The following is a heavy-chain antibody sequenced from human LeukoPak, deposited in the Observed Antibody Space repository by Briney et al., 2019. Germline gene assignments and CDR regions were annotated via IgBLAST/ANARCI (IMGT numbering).Heavy chain of an antibody. Sequence: SQTLSLTCTVSGGSISSGGYYWSWIRQPPGKGLECIGYIYYSGSTYYNRSLKSRVTISVDTSKNQFSLKLSSVTAADTAVCYFARVKGNTVTTGPNWSFDLWGRGTLVTVSS. J-gene: IGHJ2*01. D-gene: IGHD4-17*01. V-gene: IGHV4-31*03. CDR2: IYYSGST. CDR3: ARVKGNTVTTGPNWSFDL. CDR1: GGSISSGGYY.